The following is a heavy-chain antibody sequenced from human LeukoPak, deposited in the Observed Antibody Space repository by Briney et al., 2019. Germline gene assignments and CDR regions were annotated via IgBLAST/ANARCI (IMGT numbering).Heavy chain of an antibody. CDR2: ISGSGGST. CDR3: AKDLRYYYRSGSLLDYYYGMDV. D-gene: IGHD3-10*01. V-gene: IGHV3-23*01. Sequence: GGSLRLSCAASGFTFSSYAMSWVRKAPGKGLEWVSAISGSGGSTYYADSVKGRFTISRDNSKNTLYLQMNSLRAEDTAVYYCAKDLRYYYRSGSLLDYYYGMDVWGKGTTVTVSS. CDR1: GFTFSSYA. J-gene: IGHJ6*04.